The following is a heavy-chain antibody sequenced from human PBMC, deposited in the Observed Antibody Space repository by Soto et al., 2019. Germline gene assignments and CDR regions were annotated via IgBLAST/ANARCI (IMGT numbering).Heavy chain of an antibody. CDR1: GYTFTNWL. CDR3: AASIFYYGMDV. V-gene: IGHV5-51*03. J-gene: IGHJ6*02. CDR2: IYPGDSDT. Sequence: GESVNLSFTCSGYTFTNWLIGWVRPMPGKGLWWMGIIYPGDSDTKYNPSFQGQVTISADKSITTTYLRWTSLKASDTAIYYCAASIFYYGMDVWGQGTRVTVS.